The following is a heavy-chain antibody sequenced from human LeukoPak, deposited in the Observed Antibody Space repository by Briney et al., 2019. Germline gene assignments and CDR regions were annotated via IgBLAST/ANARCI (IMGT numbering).Heavy chain of an antibody. CDR1: GFTFSSYG. CDR3: ARVYSYGQRYFDY. J-gene: IGHJ4*02. V-gene: IGHV3-30*02. D-gene: IGHD5-18*01. CDR2: IRYDGSNK. Sequence: GGSLRLSCAASGFTFSSYGMHWVRQAPGKGLEWVAFIRYDGSNKYYADSVKGRFTISRDNSKNTLYLQMNSLRAEDTAVYYCARVYSYGQRYFDYWGQGTLVTVSS.